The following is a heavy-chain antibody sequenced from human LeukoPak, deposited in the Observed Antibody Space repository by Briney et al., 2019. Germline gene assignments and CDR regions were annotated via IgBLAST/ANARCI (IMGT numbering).Heavy chain of an antibody. CDR1: GFTFSTYA. V-gene: IGHV3-23*01. D-gene: IGHD3-3*01. Sequence: GGSLRLSCAASGFTFSTYAVNWVRQAPGKGLEWVSAISSSGGTTYYADSVKGRFSISRDNSKNTLYLRMNSLRAEDTAVYYCAKDRSAWPTNFDSWGQGTLVTVSA. CDR3: AKDRSAWPTNFDS. J-gene: IGHJ4*02. CDR2: ISSSGGTT.